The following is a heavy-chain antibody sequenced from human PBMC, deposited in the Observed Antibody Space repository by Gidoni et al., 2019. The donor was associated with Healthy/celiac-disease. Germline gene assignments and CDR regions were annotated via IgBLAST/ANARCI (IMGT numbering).Heavy chain of an antibody. D-gene: IGHD2-8*02. Sequence: EVQLVQSGAEVRKPGESLRTPCKGSGYRFTSYWINWVRQMPGKGLEWMGRIDPSESYTTYSPSFQGHVTISVDKSISTAYLQWSSLKASDTAIYYCTQASYGGVGFNYWGQGTLVTVSS. CDR3: TQASYGGVGFNY. CDR2: IDPSESYT. V-gene: IGHV5-10-1*03. CDR1: GYRFTSYW. J-gene: IGHJ4*02.